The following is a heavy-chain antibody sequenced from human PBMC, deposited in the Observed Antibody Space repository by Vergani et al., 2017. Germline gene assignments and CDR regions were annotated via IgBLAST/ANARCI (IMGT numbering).Heavy chain of an antibody. CDR1: GYTFTDHY. Sequence: EVQLVQSGAEVKKPGATMKISCKVSGYTFTDHYMHWVKQAPGKGLEWMGLVDPEDGETIYAEKFKGRVTIAADTTTDTAHLELSSLGSEDTAVYYCATPQTVPTDDMEVWGQGTTVIVSS. D-gene: IGHD5-12*01. J-gene: IGHJ6*02. V-gene: IGHV1-69-2*01. CDR2: VDPEDGET. CDR3: ATPQTVPTDDMEV.